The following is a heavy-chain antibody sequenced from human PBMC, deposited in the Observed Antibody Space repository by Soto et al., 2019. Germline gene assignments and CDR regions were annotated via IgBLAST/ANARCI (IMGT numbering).Heavy chain of an antibody. CDR2: IYYSGST. D-gene: IGHD2-8*01. CDR3: ASGTNSAFFVY. V-gene: IGHV4-30-4*01. CDR1: GGSISSGDYY. Sequence: SETLSLSCTVSGGSISSGDYYWSWIRQPPGKGLEWIGYIYYSGSTYYNPSLKSRVTISVDTSKNQFSLKLSSVTAADTAVYYCASGTNSAFFVYWGQGILVTVSS. J-gene: IGHJ4*02.